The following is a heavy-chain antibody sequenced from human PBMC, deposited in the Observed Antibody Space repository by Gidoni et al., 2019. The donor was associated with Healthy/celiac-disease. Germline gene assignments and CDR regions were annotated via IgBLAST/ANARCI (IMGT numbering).Heavy chain of an antibody. J-gene: IGHJ2*01. CDR1: GSTFSSYA. V-gene: IGHV3-23*01. CDR2: ISGSGGST. D-gene: IGHD1-26*01. Sequence: EVQLLESGGGLVQPGGSLRLSCAASGSTFSSYAMGWVRQAPGKGLEGVAAISGSGGSTYYADSVEGRFTISRDNSKNTLYLQMNSLRAEDTAVYYCAKDRGGSYVRYFDLWGRGTLVTVSS. CDR3: AKDRGGSYVRYFDL.